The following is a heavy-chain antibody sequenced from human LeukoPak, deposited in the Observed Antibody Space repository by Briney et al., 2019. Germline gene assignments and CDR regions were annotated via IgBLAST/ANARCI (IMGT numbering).Heavy chain of an antibody. CDR3: VSRWDDAFDI. V-gene: IGHV4-59*01. Sequence: PSETLSLTCTVSGGSISSYYWSWIRQPPGKGLEWIGYIYCSGSTNYNPSLKSRVAISVDTSKNQFSLKLSSVTAADTAVYYCVSRWDDAFDIWGQGTMVTVSS. D-gene: IGHD1-26*01. J-gene: IGHJ3*02. CDR2: IYCSGST. CDR1: GGSISSYY.